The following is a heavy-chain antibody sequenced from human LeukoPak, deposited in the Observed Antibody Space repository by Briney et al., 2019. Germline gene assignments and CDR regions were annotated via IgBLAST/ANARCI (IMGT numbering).Heavy chain of an antibody. CDR2: IWYDGSNK. V-gene: IGHV3-33*06. Sequence: GGSLRLSCAAPGFTFSSYGMHWVRQAPGKGLEWVAVIWYDGSNKYYADSVKGRFTISRDNSKNTLYLQMNSLRAEDTAVYYCAKTMVRGVIPSPLDYWGQGTLVTVSS. CDR3: AKTMVRGVIPSPLDY. J-gene: IGHJ4*02. D-gene: IGHD3-10*01. CDR1: GFTFSSYG.